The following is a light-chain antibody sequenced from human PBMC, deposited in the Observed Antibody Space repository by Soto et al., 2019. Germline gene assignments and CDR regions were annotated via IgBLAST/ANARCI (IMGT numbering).Light chain of an antibody. J-gene: IGKJ4*01. CDR3: QQYKRYPLT. Sequence: DIQLTQSPSTLSASVGDRVTITCRASQSINNWLDWYQQKPGKAPKLVVYDGFNLERAVPSRFSGSGFGTEFTLTISSLQPDDSATYYCQQYKRYPLTFGGGTKVEIK. CDR2: DGF. V-gene: IGKV1-5*01. CDR1: QSINNW.